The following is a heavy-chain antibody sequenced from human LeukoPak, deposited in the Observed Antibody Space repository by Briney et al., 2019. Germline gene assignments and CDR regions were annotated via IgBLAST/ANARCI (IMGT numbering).Heavy chain of an antibody. V-gene: IGHV4-34*01. CDR1: GGSFSGYY. CDR3: ARARDSSGYYPGR. J-gene: IGHJ4*02. Sequence: SETLSLTCAVYGGSFSGYYWSWIRQPPGKGLEWIGEINHSGSTNYNPSLKGRVTISVDTSKNQFSLKLSSVTAADTAVYYCARARDSSGYYPGRWGQGTLVTVSS. CDR2: INHSGST. D-gene: IGHD3-22*01.